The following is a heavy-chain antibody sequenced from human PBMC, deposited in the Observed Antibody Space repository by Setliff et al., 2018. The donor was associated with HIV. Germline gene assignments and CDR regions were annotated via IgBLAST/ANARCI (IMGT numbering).Heavy chain of an antibody. V-gene: IGHV3-21*04. D-gene: IGHD1-1*01. J-gene: IGHJ4*02. CDR1: GFTFSSYS. Sequence: GGSLRLSCAASGFTFSSYSMNWVRQAPGKGLEWVSSISSSSSYIYYADSVKGRFTISRDNAKNSLYLQMNSLRAEDTAVYYCARETRPGLTRSGFDYWGQGTLVTVSS. CDR2: ISSSSSYI. CDR3: ARETRPGLTRSGFDY.